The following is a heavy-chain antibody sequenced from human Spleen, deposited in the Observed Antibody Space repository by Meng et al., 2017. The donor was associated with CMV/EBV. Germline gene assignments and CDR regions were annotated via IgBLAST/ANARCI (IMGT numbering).Heavy chain of an antibody. CDR3: ARAPSLDIAVVPGPYYFDY. CDR2: ISYHGSNN. V-gene: IGHV3-30*04. Sequence: GESLKISCAASGFTFSNYAMNWVRQAPGKGLEWVAIISYHGSNNWYADSVRGRFTIYRDNSKNTLYLQMRSLRREDTAVYYCARAPSLDIAVVPGPYYFDYWGQGTLVTVSP. J-gene: IGHJ4*01. D-gene: IGHD2-2*01. CDR1: GFTFSNYA.